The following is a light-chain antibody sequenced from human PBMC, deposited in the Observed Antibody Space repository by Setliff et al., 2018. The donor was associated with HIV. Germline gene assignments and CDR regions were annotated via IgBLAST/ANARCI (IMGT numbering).Light chain of an antibody. J-gene: IGLJ1*01. CDR1: STDVGTYNL. Sequence: QSVLAQPASVSGSPGQSITISCTGASTDVGTYNLASWYQQHPGKAPKVMIYEVSKRPSGISNRFSGSKSGNTASLTISGLQPEDESDYYCCSYASGSTSLFVFGTGTKATVL. CDR3: CSYASGSTSLFV. CDR2: EVS. V-gene: IGLV2-23*02.